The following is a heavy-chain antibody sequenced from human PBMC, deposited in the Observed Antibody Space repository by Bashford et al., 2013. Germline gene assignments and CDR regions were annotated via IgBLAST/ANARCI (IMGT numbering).Heavy chain of an antibody. D-gene: IGHD2/OR15-2a*01. Sequence: VRQAPGKGLEWVANIKQDGTEQQYVDSVKGRFTVSRDNGKNSLYLQMSSLRAEDTAVYYCARFSAWPFIILGDYWGQGILVTVSS. V-gene: IGHV3-7*01. CDR3: ARFSAWPFIILGDY. CDR2: IKQDGTEQ. J-gene: IGHJ4*02.